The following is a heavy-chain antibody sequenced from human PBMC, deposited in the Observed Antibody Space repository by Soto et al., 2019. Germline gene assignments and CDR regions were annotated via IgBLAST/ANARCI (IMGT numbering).Heavy chain of an antibody. CDR2: INPSGGST. J-gene: IGHJ5*02. V-gene: IGHV1-46*03. Sequence: GASVKVSCKASGYTFTSYYMHWVRQAPGQGLEWMGIINPSGGSTSYAQKFQGRVTMTRDTSTSTVYMELSSLRSEDTAVYYCARDQGGNWNSNWFDPWGLGTLVTVSS. CDR3: ARDQGGNWNSNWFDP. D-gene: IGHD1-7*01. CDR1: GYTFTSYY.